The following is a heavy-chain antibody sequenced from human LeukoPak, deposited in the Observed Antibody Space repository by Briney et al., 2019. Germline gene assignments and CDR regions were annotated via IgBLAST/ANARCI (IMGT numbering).Heavy chain of an antibody. J-gene: IGHJ4*02. CDR3: ARYVFGSSWYYFDY. CDR2: IYYSGST. Sequence: SETLSLTCTVSGGSISSYYWSWIRQPLGKGLEWIGYIYYSGSTNYNPSLKSRVTISVDTSKNQFSLKLSSVTAADTAVYYCARYVFGSSWYYFDYWGQGTLVTVSS. D-gene: IGHD6-13*01. CDR1: GGSISSYY. V-gene: IGHV4-59*01.